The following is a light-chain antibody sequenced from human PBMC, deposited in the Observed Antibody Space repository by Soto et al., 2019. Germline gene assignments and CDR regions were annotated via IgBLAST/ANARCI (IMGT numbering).Light chain of an antibody. Sequence: EILLTQSPGTLSLSPGERATLSCRASQSVSTSFLAWYQQKPGQAPRLLIYAASSRATGIPARYSGSGSGTAFTLTISRLEPEDFAVYYCQQYGSSPGALTFGGGTKVEIK. CDR3: QQYGSSPGALT. V-gene: IGKV3-20*01. CDR1: QSVSTSF. J-gene: IGKJ4*02. CDR2: AAS.